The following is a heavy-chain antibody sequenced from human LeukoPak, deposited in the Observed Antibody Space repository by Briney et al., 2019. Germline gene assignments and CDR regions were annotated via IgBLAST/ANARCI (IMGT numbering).Heavy chain of an antibody. CDR1: GGSISSYY. J-gene: IGHJ4*02. V-gene: IGHV4-59*01. CDR2: IYYSGST. Sequence: PSETLSLTCTVSGGSISSYYWSWIRQPPGKGLEWIGYIYYSGSTNYNPSLKSRVTISVDTSKNQFSLKLSSVTAADTAVYYCARAAGGYYDSSGYYYLYYFDYWGQGTLVTVSS. D-gene: IGHD3-22*01. CDR3: ARAAGGYYDSSGYYYLYYFDY.